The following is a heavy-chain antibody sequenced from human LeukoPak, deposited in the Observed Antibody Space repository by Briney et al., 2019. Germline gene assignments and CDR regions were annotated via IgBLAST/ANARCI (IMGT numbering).Heavy chain of an antibody. CDR2: ISGGGDNT. Sequence: GGSLRLSCAASGFTVSDSYLSWVRQAPGKGLEWVSTISGGGDNTYFADSVKGRFTISRDNSKNTLFLQMVSLRAEDTAVYYCAKFEGALLGNYYMDVWGKGTTVTVSS. J-gene: IGHJ6*03. CDR3: AKFEGALLGNYYMDV. CDR1: GFTVSDSY. V-gene: IGHV3-23*01.